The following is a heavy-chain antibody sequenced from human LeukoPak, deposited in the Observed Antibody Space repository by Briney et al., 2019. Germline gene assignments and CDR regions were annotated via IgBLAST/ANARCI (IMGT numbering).Heavy chain of an antibody. D-gene: IGHD6-13*01. CDR3: ARGSPAAGGKGAFHI. J-gene: IGHJ3*02. CDR2: ITGIGGST. Sequence: PGGSLRLSCAASGFTFTSYAMSWFRQAPGKGLEWVSDITGIGGSTHYAHSVKGRFTISRDNPKNSLYLQLTSLRAEDTAVYYCARGSPAAGGKGAFHIWGEGTLVTISS. CDR1: GFTFTSYA. V-gene: IGHV3-23*01.